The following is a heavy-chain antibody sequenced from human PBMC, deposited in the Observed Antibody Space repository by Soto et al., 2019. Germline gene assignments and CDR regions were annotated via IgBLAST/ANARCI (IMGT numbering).Heavy chain of an antibody. V-gene: IGHV3-30*18. Sequence: QPGGSLRLSCAASGFMFSAYGMHWVRQAPGKGLEWVAVISFDGKNKYHADSVKGRFTISRDNSQNTLYLEMLSLRPEDTAVYYCAKAGTIAGTGTTPRAFDVWGQGTVVTVSS. CDR1: GFMFSAYG. CDR2: ISFDGKNK. D-gene: IGHD1-1*01. CDR3: AKAGTIAGTGTTPRAFDV. J-gene: IGHJ3*01.